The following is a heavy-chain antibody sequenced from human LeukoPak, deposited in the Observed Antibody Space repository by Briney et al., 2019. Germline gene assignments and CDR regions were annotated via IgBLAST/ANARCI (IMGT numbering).Heavy chain of an antibody. V-gene: IGHV4-39*01. CDR1: GGSISSGIYY. Sequence: PSETLSLTCTVSGGSISSGIYYWGWIRQPPGKGLEWIGSIYYSRNTYYNPSLKSRVTISVDTSKNQLSLKLNSVTAADTAVYYCARHVRQQLPPKAFDYWGQGTLVTVSS. CDR3: ARHVRQQLPPKAFDY. J-gene: IGHJ4*02. CDR2: IYYSRNT. D-gene: IGHD6-13*01.